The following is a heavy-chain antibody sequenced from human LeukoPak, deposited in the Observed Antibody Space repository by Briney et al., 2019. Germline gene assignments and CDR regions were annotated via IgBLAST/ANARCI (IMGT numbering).Heavy chain of an antibody. D-gene: IGHD2/OR15-2a*01. J-gene: IGHJ4*02. CDR2: IYYSGST. CDR1: GGSISSYY. Sequence: PSETLSLTCTVSGGSISSYYWSWIRQPPGKGLEWIGYIYYSGSTNYNPSLKSRVTISVDTSKNQFSLKLSSVTAADTAVYYCARDQTFSLDYWGQGTLVTVSS. V-gene: IGHV4-59*01. CDR3: ARDQTFSLDY.